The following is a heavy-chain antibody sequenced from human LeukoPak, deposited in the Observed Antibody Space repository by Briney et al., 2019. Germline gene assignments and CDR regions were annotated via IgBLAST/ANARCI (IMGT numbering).Heavy chain of an antibody. CDR3: AKDRAYDFWSGSFGH. Sequence: GGSLRLSCAASGFTFSSYAMSWVRQAPGKGLEWVSAISGSGGSTYYADSVKGRFTISRDNSKNTLYLQMNSLRAEDTAVYYCAKDRAYDFWSGSFGHWGQGTLVTVSS. J-gene: IGHJ4*02. D-gene: IGHD3-3*01. V-gene: IGHV3-23*01. CDR1: GFTFSSYA. CDR2: ISGSGGST.